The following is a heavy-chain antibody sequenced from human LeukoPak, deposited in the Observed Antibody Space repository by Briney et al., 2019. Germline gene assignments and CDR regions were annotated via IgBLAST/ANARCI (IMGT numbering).Heavy chain of an antibody. J-gene: IGHJ4*02. V-gene: IGHV4-31*11. CDR2: ISYSGTT. D-gene: IGHD3-10*01. CDR1: GGSISCGGCY. CDR3: ARYGSAPRYFDY. Sequence: SQTQSLTCAVSGGSISCGGCYWSWLRQHPGEGLEWIAYISYSGTTYYNPSLKSRVTISVDTSENQFSLKLSSVTAADTAVYYCARYGSAPRYFDYWGQGTLVTVSS.